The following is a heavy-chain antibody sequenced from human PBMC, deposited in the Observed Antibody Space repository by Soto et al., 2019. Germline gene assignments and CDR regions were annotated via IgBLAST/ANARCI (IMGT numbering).Heavy chain of an antibody. J-gene: IGHJ5*02. D-gene: IGHD3-22*01. V-gene: IGHV4-30-4*01. CDR1: GGSISSGDYY. CDR2: IYYSGST. Sequence: PSETLSLTCTVSGGSISSGDYYWSWIRQPPGKGLEWIGYIYYSGSTYYNPSLKSRVTISVDTSKNQFSLKLSSVTAADTAVYYCARGTLYYYDSSGWPGRFDPWGQGTLVTSPQ. CDR3: ARGTLYYYDSSGWPGRFDP.